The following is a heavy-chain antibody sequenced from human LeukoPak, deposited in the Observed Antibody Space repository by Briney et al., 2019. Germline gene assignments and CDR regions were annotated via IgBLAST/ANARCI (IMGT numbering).Heavy chain of an antibody. Sequence: GGSLRLSCAASGFTFSSYAMSWVRQAPGKGLEWVSAISGSDGSTYYADSVKGRFTISRDNPKNTLYLQMSGLRAEDTAAYDCAKLMVAYSSSRFDYWGQGTLVTVSS. D-gene: IGHD6-13*01. J-gene: IGHJ4*02. CDR2: ISGSDGST. CDR3: AKLMVAYSSSRFDY. V-gene: IGHV3-23*01. CDR1: GFTFSSYA.